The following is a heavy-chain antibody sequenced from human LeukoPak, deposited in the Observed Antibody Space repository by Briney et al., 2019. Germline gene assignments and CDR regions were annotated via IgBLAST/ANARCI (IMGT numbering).Heavy chain of an antibody. J-gene: IGHJ4*02. CDR3: ARVPGYSSGWYDY. D-gene: IGHD6-19*01. CDR2: ISIGGTTI. V-gene: IGHV3-11*01. Sequence: GGSLRLSCAASGFTFSDYYMAWVRQALGKGLEWVSYISIGGTTIHYADSVKGRFTISRDDAKNSLYLQMNSLRAEDTAVYYCARVPGYSSGWYDYWGQGTLVTVSS. CDR1: GFTFSDYY.